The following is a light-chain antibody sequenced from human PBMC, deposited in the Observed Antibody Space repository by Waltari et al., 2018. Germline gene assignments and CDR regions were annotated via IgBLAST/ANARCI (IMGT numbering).Light chain of an antibody. CDR1: QSISRT. CDR3: QHYLRLPVT. Sequence: EIVLTQSPGTLSLSPGARATLSCRARQSISRTLVWYQKKPGQAPRLLIYAASTRATGLPDRFSGSGSGTDFSLTISRLEPEDFAVYYCQHYLRLPVTFGQGTKVEIK. CDR2: AAS. J-gene: IGKJ1*01. V-gene: IGKV3-20*01.